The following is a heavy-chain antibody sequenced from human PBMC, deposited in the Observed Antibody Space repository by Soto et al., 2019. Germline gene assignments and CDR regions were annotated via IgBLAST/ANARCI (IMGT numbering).Heavy chain of an antibody. CDR1: GFTFSTFS. CDR2: ISGGGRPI. J-gene: IGHJ4*02. V-gene: IGHV3-48*02. D-gene: IGHD1-26*01. CDR3: ARDLGWACDS. Sequence: EVQLVESGGGSVQPGGSLRLSCAASGFTFSTFSMNWVRQAPGRGLEWISYISGGGRPISYADSVKGRFTISRDNAKNSLYLQMDSLTDEDTAVYYCARDLGWACDSWGQGTVVTVSS.